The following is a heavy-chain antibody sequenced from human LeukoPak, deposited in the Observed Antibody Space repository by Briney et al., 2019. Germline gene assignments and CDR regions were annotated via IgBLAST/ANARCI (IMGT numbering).Heavy chain of an antibody. D-gene: IGHD2-15*01. CDR3: ARAGDRYCSGGSCYSDY. CDR1: GFTVNSKY. CDR2: IYSGEST. V-gene: IGHV3-66*01. J-gene: IGHJ4*02. Sequence: GGSLRLSCIASGFTVNSKYMSWVRQAPGKGLEWVSLIYSGESTYYADSVKGRFIISRDNSQNTLYLQMNSLRAEDTAVYYCARAGDRYCSGGSCYSDYWGQGTLVTVSS.